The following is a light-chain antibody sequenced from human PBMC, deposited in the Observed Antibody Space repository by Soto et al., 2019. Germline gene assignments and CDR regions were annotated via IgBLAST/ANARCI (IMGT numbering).Light chain of an antibody. J-gene: IGKJ4*01. CDR1: QSVSSK. Sequence: EIVMTQSPATLSVSPGERATLSCRASQSVSSKLAWFQQKPGQAPSLLIYGVSTRATGVPVRFSDSGSGTEFTLTINSLEPEDIAVYYCQQRSNWRVTFGGGTKVDIK. V-gene: IGKV3-15*01. CDR3: QQRSNWRVT. CDR2: GVS.